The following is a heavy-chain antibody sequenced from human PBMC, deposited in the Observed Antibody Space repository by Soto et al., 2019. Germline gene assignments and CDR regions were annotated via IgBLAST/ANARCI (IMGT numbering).Heavy chain of an antibody. D-gene: IGHD6-13*01. Sequence: GASVKVSCKASGYTFTSYYMHWVRQAPGQGLEWMGIINPSGGSTSYAQKFQGRVTMTRDTSTSTVYMELSSLRSEDTAVYYCARAPGIAAAATAEYFQHWGQGTLVTVSS. CDR1: GYTFTSYY. CDR3: ARAPGIAAAATAEYFQH. V-gene: IGHV1-46*03. J-gene: IGHJ1*01. CDR2: INPSGGST.